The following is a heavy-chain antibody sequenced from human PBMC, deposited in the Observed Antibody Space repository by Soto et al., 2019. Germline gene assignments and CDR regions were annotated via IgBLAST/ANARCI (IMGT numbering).Heavy chain of an antibody. CDR2: ISGSGGST. CDR3: AKDPGRPRYCSSTSCYLDEGY. D-gene: IGHD2-2*01. Sequence: GGSLRLSCAASGFTFSSYAMSWVRQAPGKGLEWVSAISGSGGSTYYADSVKGRFTISRDNSKNTLYLQMNSLRAEDTAVYYCAKDPGRPRYCSSTSCYLDEGYWGQGTLVTVSS. V-gene: IGHV3-23*01. CDR1: GFTFSSYA. J-gene: IGHJ4*02.